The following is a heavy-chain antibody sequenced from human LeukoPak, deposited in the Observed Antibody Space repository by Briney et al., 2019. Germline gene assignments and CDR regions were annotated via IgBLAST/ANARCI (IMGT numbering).Heavy chain of an antibody. D-gene: IGHD2-2*01. CDR2: ISAYNGNT. CDR3: ARSGRVVVPAAISLFDP. J-gene: IGHJ5*02. CDR1: GYTFTSYG. V-gene: IGHV1-18*01. Sequence: GASVKVSCKASGYTFTSYGISWVRQAPGQGLEWMGWISAYNGNTNYAQKLQGRVTMTTDTSTSTAYMELRSLRSDDTAVYYCARSGRVVVPAAISLFDPWGQGTLVTVSS.